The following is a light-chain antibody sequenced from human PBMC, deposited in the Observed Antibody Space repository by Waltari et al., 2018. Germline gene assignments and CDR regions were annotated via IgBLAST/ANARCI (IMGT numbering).Light chain of an antibody. V-gene: IGLV3-21*02. J-gene: IGLJ2*01. Sequence: SYVVTQPPSVSVAPGQTARITCAGDKIGTQSVHWYQQKPGQAPVLVMYDDTDRPSGIPERFSGSSSGNTATLTIRGVEAGDEADYYSQVCDSTSDPLFGVGTKLTVL. CDR1: KIGTQS. CDR3: QVCDSTSDPL. CDR2: DDT.